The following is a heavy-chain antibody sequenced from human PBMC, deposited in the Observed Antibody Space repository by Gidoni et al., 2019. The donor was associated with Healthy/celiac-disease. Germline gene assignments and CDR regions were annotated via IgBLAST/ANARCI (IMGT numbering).Heavy chain of an antibody. Sequence: VQLLESGGGLVQPGGSLRLSSAASGLTFSSYARSWVRQAPGKGLGWVSAIRGSGGSTYYADSVKGRFTISRDNSKNTLYLKMNSLRAEDTAVYYCANEGDNYDSSAFDYWGQGTLVTVSS. CDR1: GLTFSSYA. D-gene: IGHD3-22*01. J-gene: IGHJ4*02. CDR2: IRGSGGST. CDR3: ANEGDNYDSSAFDY. V-gene: IGHV3-23*01.